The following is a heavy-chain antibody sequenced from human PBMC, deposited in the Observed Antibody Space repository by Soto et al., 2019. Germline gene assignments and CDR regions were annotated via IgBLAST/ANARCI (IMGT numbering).Heavy chain of an antibody. CDR1: SYTFTSYG. D-gene: IGHD2-2*01. J-gene: IGHJ4*02. Sequence: GASVKVSCKASSYTFTSYGISWVRQAPGQGLEWMGWISAYNGNTNYAQKLQGRVTMTTDTSTSTAYMELRSLRSDDTAVYYCARDYCSSTSCYGNDYWGQGTLVTVSS. CDR2: ISAYNGNT. CDR3: ARDYCSSTSCYGNDY. V-gene: IGHV1-18*01.